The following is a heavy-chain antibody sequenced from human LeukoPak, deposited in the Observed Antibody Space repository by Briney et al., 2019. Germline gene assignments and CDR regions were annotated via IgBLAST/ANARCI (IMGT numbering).Heavy chain of an antibody. V-gene: IGHV4-4*07. CDR1: GGSISSYY. CDR3: ARAGGLGHSSSSWFDP. CDR2: IYTSGST. J-gene: IGHJ5*02. D-gene: IGHD6-6*01. Sequence: PSETLSLTCTVSGGSISSYYWSWIRQPAGKGLEWIGRIYTSGSTNYNPSLKSRVTMSVDTSKNQFSLKLSSVTAADTAVYYCARAGGLGHSSSSWFDPWGQGTLVTVSS.